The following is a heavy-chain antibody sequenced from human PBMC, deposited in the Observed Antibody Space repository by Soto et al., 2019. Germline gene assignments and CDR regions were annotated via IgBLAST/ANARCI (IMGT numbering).Heavy chain of an antibody. D-gene: IGHD3-3*01. CDR1: GFTVSSNY. CDR2: IYSGGST. V-gene: IGHV3-66*01. CDR3: AKVANFGVIISHFDY. Sequence: PGGSLRLSCAASGFTVSSNYMSWVRQAPGKGLEWVSVIYSGGSTYYADSVKGRFTISRDNSKNTLHLQINGLRAEDTALYYCAKVANFGVIISHFDYWGQGTLVTVAS. J-gene: IGHJ4*02.